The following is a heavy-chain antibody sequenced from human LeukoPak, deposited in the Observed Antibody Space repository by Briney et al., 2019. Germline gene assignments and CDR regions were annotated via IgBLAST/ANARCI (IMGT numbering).Heavy chain of an antibody. D-gene: IGHD5-24*01. CDR2: ISYDGSNQ. CDR3: AKGRDGFRLLDY. V-gene: IGHV3-30*18. Sequence: AGGSLRLSCAASGFTFSTYAMSWVRQAPGKGLEWVAVISYDGSNQYYADSVKGRFTISRDSSKNTLYLQMNSLRAEDTAVYYCAKGRDGFRLLDYWGQGTLVTVSS. J-gene: IGHJ4*02. CDR1: GFTFSTYA.